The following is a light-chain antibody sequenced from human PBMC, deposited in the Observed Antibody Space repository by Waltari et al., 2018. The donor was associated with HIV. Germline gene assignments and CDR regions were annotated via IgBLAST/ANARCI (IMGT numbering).Light chain of an antibody. CDR2: QDT. CDR3: QAWDRNTVI. V-gene: IGLV3-1*01. CDR1: KLENKY. Sequence: SYELTQSPSVSVSPGQTASITCSGDKLENKYTYWYQQKPGQSAVLVINQDTKRPSGNPERFSGSNSGDTATLTISGTQAMDEADYYCQAWDRNTVIFGGGTKLTVL. J-gene: IGLJ2*01.